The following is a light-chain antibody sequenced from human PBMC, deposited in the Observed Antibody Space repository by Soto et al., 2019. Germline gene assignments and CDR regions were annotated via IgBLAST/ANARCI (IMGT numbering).Light chain of an antibody. CDR2: KAS. CDR3: QQYESFPRT. J-gene: IGKJ1*01. V-gene: IGKV1-5*03. Sequence: DIQMTQSPSTLSASVGDRVTITCRASQSINNYLAWYRQKPGKAPKLFIYKASTLESGVPSRFSGSGSGTEFTLSISSLQPDDFATYFCQQYESFPRTFGQGTKVEIK. CDR1: QSINNY.